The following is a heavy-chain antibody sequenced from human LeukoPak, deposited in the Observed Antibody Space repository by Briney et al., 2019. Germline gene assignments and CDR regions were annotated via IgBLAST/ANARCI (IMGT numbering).Heavy chain of an antibody. V-gene: IGHV4-59*08. CDR2: IYYSGST. Sequence: SETLSLTCTVSGGSISSYYWSWIRQPPGKGLEWIGYIYYSGSTNYNPSLKSRVTISVDTSKNRFSLKLSSVTAADTAVYYCARHEYAVASFDPWGQGTLVTVSS. CDR3: ARHEYAVASFDP. CDR1: GGSISSYY. D-gene: IGHD6-19*01. J-gene: IGHJ5*02.